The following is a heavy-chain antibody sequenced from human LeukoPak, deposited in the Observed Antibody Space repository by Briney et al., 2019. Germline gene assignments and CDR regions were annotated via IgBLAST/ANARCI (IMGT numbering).Heavy chain of an antibody. D-gene: IGHD6-19*01. V-gene: IGHV3-30*18. CDR3: AKAMFRTIAVAGTAYFDY. CDR2: ISYDGSNK. J-gene: IGHJ4*02. Sequence: GGSLRLSCAASGFTFSSYGVHWVRQAPGKGLEWVAVISYDGSNKYYADSVKGRFTISRDNSKNTLYLQMSSLRAEDTAVYYCAKAMFRTIAVAGTAYFDYWGQGTLVTVSS. CDR1: GFTFSSYG.